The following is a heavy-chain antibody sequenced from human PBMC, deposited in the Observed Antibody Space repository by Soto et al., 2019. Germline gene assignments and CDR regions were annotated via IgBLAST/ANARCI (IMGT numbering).Heavy chain of an antibody. V-gene: IGHV4-59*01. J-gene: IGHJ6*03. D-gene: IGHD1-26*01. CDR3: AIGEVADYYCYYYEVL. CDR1: GGSISSYY. Sequence: SETLSLTCTVSGGSISSYYWSWIRQPPGKGLEWIGYIYYSGSTNYNPSLKSRVTISVDTSKNQFSLRLSSVTAADTAVYYCAIGEVADYYCYYYEVLWGKGTTVTVSS. CDR2: IYYSGST.